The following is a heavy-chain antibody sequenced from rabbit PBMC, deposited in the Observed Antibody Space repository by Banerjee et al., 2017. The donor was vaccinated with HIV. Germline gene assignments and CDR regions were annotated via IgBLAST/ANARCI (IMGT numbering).Heavy chain of an antibody. J-gene: IGHJ6*01. CDR1: GFSFSSSYY. D-gene: IGHD1-1*01. CDR2: IEVGSSGFS. CDR3: ARDTSSSFSSYGMDL. Sequence: QEQLVESGGGLVQPEGSLTLTCTASGFSFSSSYYMCWVRQAPGKGLEWIACIEVGSSGFSYFATWAKGRFTISETSSTTVTLQVTRLTAADTATYFCARDTSSSFSSYGMDLWGPGTLVTVS. V-gene: IGHV1S45*01.